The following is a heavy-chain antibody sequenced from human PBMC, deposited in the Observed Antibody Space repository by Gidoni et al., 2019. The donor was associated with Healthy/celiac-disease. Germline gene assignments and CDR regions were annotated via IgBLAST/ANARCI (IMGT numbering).Heavy chain of an antibody. Sequence: QVQLVQSGAEVKKPGASVKVSCKASGYTFTSYAMHWVRQAPGQRREWMGWINAGNGNTKYSQKFQGRVTITRDTSASTAYMELSSLRSEDTAVYYCARDQSGSGSYYINGFDYWGQGTLVTVSS. CDR2: INAGNGNT. CDR1: GYTFTSYA. V-gene: IGHV1-3*01. CDR3: ARDQSGSGSYYINGFDY. D-gene: IGHD3-10*01. J-gene: IGHJ4*02.